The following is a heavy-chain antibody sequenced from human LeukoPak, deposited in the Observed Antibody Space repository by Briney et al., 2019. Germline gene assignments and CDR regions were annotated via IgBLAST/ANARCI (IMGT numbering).Heavy chain of an antibody. V-gene: IGHV1-24*01. J-gene: IGHJ5*02. D-gene: IGHD1-7*01. CDR1: GYTLTELS. Sequence: ASVKVSCKVSGYTLTELSMHWVRQAPGKGLEWMGGFDPEDGETIYAQKFQGRVTMSEDTSTDTGYMELSSLRSEDTAVYYCATGGVLVELHNWFDPWGQGTLVTVSS. CDR3: ATGGVLVELHNWFDP. CDR2: FDPEDGET.